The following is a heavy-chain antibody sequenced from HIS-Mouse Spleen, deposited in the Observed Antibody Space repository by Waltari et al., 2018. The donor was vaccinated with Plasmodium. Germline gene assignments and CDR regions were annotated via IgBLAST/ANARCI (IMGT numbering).Heavy chain of an antibody. CDR1: GFSLSTSGLC. D-gene: IGHD6-6*01. CDR2: IDWDDDK. Sequence: QVTLRESGPALVKPTQTLTLTCTFSGFSLSTSGLCVSWIRQPPWTALEWLARIDWDDDKYYSTSLKTRLTISKDTSKNQVVLTMTNMDPVDTATYYCARTTYSSSSAKYYYYGMDVWGQGTTVTVSS. V-gene: IGHV2-70*15. J-gene: IGHJ6*02. CDR3: ARTTYSSSSAKYYYYGMDV.